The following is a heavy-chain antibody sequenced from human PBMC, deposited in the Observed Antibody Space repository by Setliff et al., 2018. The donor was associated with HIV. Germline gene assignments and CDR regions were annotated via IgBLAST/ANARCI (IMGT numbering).Heavy chain of an antibody. Sequence: ASVKVSCKASGYTSTSYAMHWVRQAPGQRLEWMGWINAGNGNTNYSQKFQGRVTITRDTSASTAYMELSSLRSEETAVYYCARAGWDSSGYYSPEGSFQHWGQVTLGTVSA. V-gene: IGHV1-3*01. CDR3: ARAGWDSSGYYSPEGSFQH. J-gene: IGHJ1*01. CDR1: GYTSTSYA. CDR2: INAGNGNT. D-gene: IGHD3-22*01.